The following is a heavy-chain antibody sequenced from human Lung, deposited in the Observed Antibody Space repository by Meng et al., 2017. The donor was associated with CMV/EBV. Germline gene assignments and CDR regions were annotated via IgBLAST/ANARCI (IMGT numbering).Heavy chain of an antibody. J-gene: IGHJ6*02. D-gene: IGHD2-8*01. Sequence: GEXXKISCAASGFTFSGYWMNWVRQTPGKGLEWVANIKQDGSDKYYADSVKGRFTISRDNAENSLYLQMNSLRAEDTAIYYCARGGPCSNGVCSDYGMDVWXQGTTVTVS. CDR2: IKQDGSDK. CDR3: ARGGPCSNGVCSDYGMDV. CDR1: GFTFSGYW. V-gene: IGHV3-7*01.